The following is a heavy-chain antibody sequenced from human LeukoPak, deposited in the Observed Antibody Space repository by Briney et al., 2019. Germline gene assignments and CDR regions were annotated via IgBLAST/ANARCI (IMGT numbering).Heavy chain of an antibody. J-gene: IGHJ4*02. V-gene: IGHV3-23*01. CDR1: GFTFSSYA. CDR2: ISGSGGST. Sequence: PGGSLRLSCAASGFTFSSYAMSWVRQAPGKGLEWVSAISGSGGSTYYADSVKGRFTISRDTSKNTLYLQMNSLRADDTAVYYCAKAHSSGWYSPLYYFDYWGQGALVTVSS. D-gene: IGHD6-19*01. CDR3: AKAHSSGWYSPLYYFDY.